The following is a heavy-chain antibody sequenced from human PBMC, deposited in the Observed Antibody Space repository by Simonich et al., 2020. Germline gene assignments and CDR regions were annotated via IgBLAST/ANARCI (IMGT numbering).Heavy chain of an antibody. CDR1: GYTFPGYY. J-gene: IGHJ6*02. D-gene: IGHD3-10*01. CDR2: INPNSGGT. V-gene: IGHV1-2*06. Sequence: GAEVKKPGASVKVSCQASGYTFPGYYLHWVRQAPGQGLEWMGRINPNSGGTNYAQKFQGRVTMTRDTSISTAYMELSRLRSDDTAVYYCARVPGIYYYYGMDVWGQGTTVTVSS. CDR3: ARVPGIYYYYGMDV.